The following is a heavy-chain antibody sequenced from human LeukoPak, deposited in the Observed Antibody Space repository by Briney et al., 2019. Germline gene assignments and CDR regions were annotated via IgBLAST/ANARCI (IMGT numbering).Heavy chain of an antibody. CDR3: ARERDDAGAFDI. J-gene: IGHJ3*02. CDR2: IWYDGSNK. Sequence: PGGSLRLSCAASGFTFSSYGMHWVRQAPGKGLEWVAVIWYDGSNKYYADSVKGRFTISRDNSKNTLYLQMNSLRAEDTAVYYCARERDDAGAFDIWGQGTMVTVSS. D-gene: IGHD1-1*01. CDR1: GFTFSSYG. V-gene: IGHV3-33*01.